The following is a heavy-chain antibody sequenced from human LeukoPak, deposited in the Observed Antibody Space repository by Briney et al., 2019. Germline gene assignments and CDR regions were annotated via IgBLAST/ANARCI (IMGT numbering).Heavy chain of an antibody. D-gene: IGHD1-26*01. CDR2: IYHSGTT. CDR3: ARTGGSYGPYYFDY. V-gene: IGHV4-4*02. Sequence: SETLSLTCAVSGGSISSSNWWSWVRQPPGKGLEWIGEIYHSGTTNYNPSLKSRVTISVDKSKNQFSLKLSSVTAADTAVYYCARTGGSYGPYYFDYWGQGTLVTVSS. J-gene: IGHJ4*02. CDR1: GGSISSSNW.